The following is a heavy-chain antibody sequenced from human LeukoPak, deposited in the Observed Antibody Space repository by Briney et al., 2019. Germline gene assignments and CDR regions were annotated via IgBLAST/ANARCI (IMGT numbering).Heavy chain of an antibody. CDR3: ASGGWRYCSSTSCGPLGY. Sequence: RSETLSLTCAVYGGSFGGYSWSWIRQPPGKGLEWIGGINHSGSTNYNPSLKSRVTISVDTSKNQFSLKLSSVTAADTAVYYCASGGWRYCSSTSCGPLGYWGQGTLVTVSS. J-gene: IGHJ4*02. V-gene: IGHV4-34*01. D-gene: IGHD2-2*01. CDR2: INHSGST. CDR1: GGSFGGYS.